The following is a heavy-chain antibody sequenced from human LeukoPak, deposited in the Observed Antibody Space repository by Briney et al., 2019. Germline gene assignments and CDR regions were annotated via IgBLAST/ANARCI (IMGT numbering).Heavy chain of an antibody. V-gene: IGHV3-7*01. CDR2: INQDGSEK. Sequence: GGSLRLSCAASGFTFSSYWMTWVRQAPRKGLEWVANINQDGSEKYYVDSVKGRFTISRDNAKNSLYLQMNSLRAEDTAVYYCAREGLYGDYLFDYWGQGTLVTVSS. J-gene: IGHJ4*02. CDR1: GFTFSSYW. CDR3: AREGLYGDYLFDY. D-gene: IGHD4-17*01.